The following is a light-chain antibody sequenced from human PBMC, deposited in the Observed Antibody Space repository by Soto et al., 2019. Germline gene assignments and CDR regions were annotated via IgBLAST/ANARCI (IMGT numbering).Light chain of an antibody. Sequence: EIVMTLSPATLSVSPGERATLSCRASQSVSTNLAWYQQKPGQAPRLLMYGASTRATGIPARFSGSGSGTEFTLTISSLQSEDFAVYYCQQYHNWPTYTCGQGTKLEIK. V-gene: IGKV3-15*01. CDR3: QQYHNWPTYT. CDR1: QSVSTN. J-gene: IGKJ2*01. CDR2: GAS.